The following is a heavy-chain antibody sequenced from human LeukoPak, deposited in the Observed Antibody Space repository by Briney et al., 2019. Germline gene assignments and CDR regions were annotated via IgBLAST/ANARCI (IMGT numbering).Heavy chain of an antibody. V-gene: IGHV3-33*01. CDR2: IWYDGGKK. J-gene: IGHJ3*02. CDR1: GFTFSSYG. Sequence: GRSLRLSCAASGFTFSSYGMHWVRQAPGKGLEWVAIIWYDGGKKIYADSVKGRFTISRDNSKNTLFLQVNSLRAEDTAVYYCARARWYDAFDIWGQGTMVTVSS. D-gene: IGHD2-15*01. CDR3: ARARWYDAFDI.